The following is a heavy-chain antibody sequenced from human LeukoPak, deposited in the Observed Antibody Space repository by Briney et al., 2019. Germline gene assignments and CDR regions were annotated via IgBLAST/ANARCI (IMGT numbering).Heavy chain of an antibody. CDR1: GFTFSSYS. V-gene: IGHV3-30*18. J-gene: IGHJ4*02. CDR3: AKDKELTKSSSWYYYDS. D-gene: IGHD6-13*01. Sequence: GSLRLSCAASGFTFSSYSIHWFRQALGKGLEWVTVISYDGRNEYYADSVKGRFTISRDNSKSTLYLQMNSLRAEDTAIYYCAKDKELTKSSSWYYYDSWGQGTLVTVSS. CDR2: ISYDGRNE.